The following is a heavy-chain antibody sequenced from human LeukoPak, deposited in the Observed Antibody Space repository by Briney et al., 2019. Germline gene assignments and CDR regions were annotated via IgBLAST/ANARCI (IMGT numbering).Heavy chain of an antibody. CDR1: GYTFTRNG. J-gene: IGHJ4*02. CDR3: AREGWGTYSSGPYYFDY. CDR2: INGYNGNT. V-gene: IGHV1-18*04. Sequence: GASVKVSCKASGYTFTRNGISWVRQAPGQGLERMGWINGYNGNTKYAQKLQGRVTMTTDTSTTTAYMELRSLRSDDTAVYYCAREGWGTYSSGPYYFDYWGQGTLITVSS. D-gene: IGHD6-19*01.